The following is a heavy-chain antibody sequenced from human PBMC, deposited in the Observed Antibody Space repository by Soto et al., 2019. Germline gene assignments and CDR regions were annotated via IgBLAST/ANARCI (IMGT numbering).Heavy chain of an antibody. CDR3: SRTLSSAMEYTNFDY. CDR2: ISSDGSIK. V-gene: IGHV3-30-3*01. Sequence: QVQLVESGGGVVQPGRSLSLSCAASGFTFGRYAMHWVRQAPGKGLEWVAVISSDGSIKYYADSVRGRFSNSRDNSKNTLYLQMNSLRPEDTAVYYCSRTLSSAMEYTNFDYWGQGTLVTVSS. CDR1: GFTFGRYA. D-gene: IGHD5-18*01. J-gene: IGHJ4*02.